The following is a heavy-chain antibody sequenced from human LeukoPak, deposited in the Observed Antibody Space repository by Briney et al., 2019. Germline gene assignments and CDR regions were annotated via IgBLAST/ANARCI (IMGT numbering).Heavy chain of an antibody. J-gene: IGHJ4*02. V-gene: IGHV1-69*02. CDR2: IIPIFGIT. CDR1: GGTFSSYT. Sequence: SVKVSCKASGGTFSSYTISWVRQPPGQGLEWMGRIIPIFGITNYAQKFQGRVTITADKYTSTPYMELSSLRSEDTAVYYCARYQYYYDSSGYPVDYWGQGTLVTVSS. CDR3: ARYQYYYDSSGYPVDY. D-gene: IGHD3-22*01.